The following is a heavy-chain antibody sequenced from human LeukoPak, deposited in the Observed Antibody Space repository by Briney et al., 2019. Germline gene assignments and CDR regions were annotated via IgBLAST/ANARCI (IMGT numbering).Heavy chain of an antibody. CDR2: IYSGGST. V-gene: IGHV3-53*04. CDR3: ARDRRDYYDSSGYHYPRDPSWYFDL. CDR1: GFTFSSYA. D-gene: IGHD3-22*01. J-gene: IGHJ2*01. Sequence: GGSLRLSCAASGFTFSSYAMSWVRQAPGKGLEWVSVIYSGGSTYYADSVKGRFTISRHNSKNTLYLQMNSLRAEDTAVYYCARDRRDYYDSSGYHYPRDPSWYFDLWGRGTLVTVSS.